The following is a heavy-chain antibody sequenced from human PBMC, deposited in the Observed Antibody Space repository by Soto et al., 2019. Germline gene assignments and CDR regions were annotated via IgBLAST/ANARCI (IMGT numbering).Heavy chain of an antibody. CDR3: ARAFAYYYDSSGYYYGGFDY. CDR1: GFTFSSYA. CDR2: ISYDGSNK. Sequence: GGSLRLSCAASGFTFSSYAMHWVRQAPGKGLEWVAVISYDGSNKYYADSVKGRFTISRDNSKNTLYLQMNSLRAEDTAVYYCARAFAYYYDSSGYYYGGFDYWGQGTLVTVSS. J-gene: IGHJ4*02. D-gene: IGHD3-22*01. V-gene: IGHV3-30-3*01.